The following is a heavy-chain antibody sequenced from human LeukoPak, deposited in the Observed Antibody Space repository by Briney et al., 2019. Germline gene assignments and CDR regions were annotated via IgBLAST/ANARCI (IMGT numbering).Heavy chain of an antibody. CDR3: ARTVGARTFYFDL. D-gene: IGHD1-26*01. CDR1: GDSLNTGVYY. CDR2: IFYRGNS. V-gene: IGHV4-31*03. Sequence: SETLSLTCTVSGDSLNTGVYYWSWIRQYPGKGLEGIGYIFYRGNSKYNPSLRSRVSISVDTSKNQFSLKVTSVSAADTAMYYCARTVGARTFYFDLWGHGTLVTVSS. J-gene: IGHJ4*01.